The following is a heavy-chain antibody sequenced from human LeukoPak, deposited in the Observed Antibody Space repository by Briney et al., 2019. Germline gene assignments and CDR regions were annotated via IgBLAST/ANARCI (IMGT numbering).Heavy chain of an antibody. D-gene: IGHD6-19*01. CDR3: ARVSSEWLVPDY. J-gene: IGHJ4*02. Sequence: SQTLSLTCTVSGGSISSGSYYWSWIRQPAGKGLELIGRVYTSGSTNYNPSLKSRVTISVDTSKNQFSLKLSSVTAADTAVYYCARVSSEWLVPDYWGQGTLVTVSS. CDR2: VYTSGST. V-gene: IGHV4-61*02. CDR1: GGSISSGSYY.